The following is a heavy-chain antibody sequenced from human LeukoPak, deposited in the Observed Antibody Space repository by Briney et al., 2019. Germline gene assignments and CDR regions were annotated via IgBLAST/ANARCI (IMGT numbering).Heavy chain of an antibody. CDR1: GYTFTSYY. CDR3: ARDSPHHIAAAGTDWFDP. V-gene: IGHV1-46*01. Sequence: ASVKVSCKASGYTFTSYYMHWVRQAPGQGLEWMGIINPRGGITSYAQKFQGRVTMIREMSTSTVYMELSSLRSEDTAVYYCARDSPHHIAAAGTDWFDPWGQGTLVTVSS. CDR2: INPRGGIT. J-gene: IGHJ5*02. D-gene: IGHD6-13*01.